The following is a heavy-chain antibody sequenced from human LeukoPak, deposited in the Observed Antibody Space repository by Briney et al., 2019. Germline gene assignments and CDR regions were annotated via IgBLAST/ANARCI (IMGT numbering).Heavy chain of an antibody. V-gene: IGHV3-21*01. CDR3: ARDQWFGGQWPPFDY. CDR2: ISSSSSYI. D-gene: IGHD3-16*01. CDR1: GFTFSSYS. Sequence: GGSLRLSCAASGFTFSSYSMNWVRQAPGKGLEWVSSISSSSSYIYYADSVKGRFTISRDNAKNSLYLQMNSLRAEDTAVYYCARDQWFGGQWPPFDYWGQGTLVTVSS. J-gene: IGHJ4*02.